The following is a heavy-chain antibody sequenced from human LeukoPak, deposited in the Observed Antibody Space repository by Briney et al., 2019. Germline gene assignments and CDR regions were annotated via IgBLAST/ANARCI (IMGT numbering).Heavy chain of an antibody. V-gene: IGHV3-23*01. D-gene: IGHD3-22*01. J-gene: IGHJ4*02. CDR3: VRGPHYYDSSGYNS. Sequence: GGSLRLSCAASGFTFSSYAMSWVRQAPGKGLEWVSAISGSGGSTYYADSVKGRFTISRDNSKNTLYLQMNSLRAEDTAVYYCVRGPHYYDSSGYNSWGQGTLVTVSS. CDR2: ISGSGGST. CDR1: GFTFSSYA.